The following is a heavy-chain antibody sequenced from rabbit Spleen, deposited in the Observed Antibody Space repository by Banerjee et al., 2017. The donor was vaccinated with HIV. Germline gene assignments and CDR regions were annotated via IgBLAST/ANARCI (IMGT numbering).Heavy chain of an antibody. V-gene: IGHV1S40*01. CDR1: GFSFSSNDY. CDR3: ARDTGSSFSSYGMDL. CDR2: IAGSSSGFI. Sequence: QSLEESGGDLVKPGASLTLTCTASGFSFSSNDYMCWVRQAPGKGLEWIACIAGSSSGFIYSATWAKGRFTCSKTSSTTVTLQMTSLTVADTANYFCARDTGSSFSSYGMDLWGPGTLVTVS. D-gene: IGHD8-1*01. J-gene: IGHJ6*01.